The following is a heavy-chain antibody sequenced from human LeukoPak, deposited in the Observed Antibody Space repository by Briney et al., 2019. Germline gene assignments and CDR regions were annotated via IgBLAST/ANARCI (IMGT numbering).Heavy chain of an antibody. CDR3: ARDSRPLAGPQLWAVNWFDP. CDR1: GFTFSDYT. CDR2: ISYHGTGQ. J-gene: IGHJ5*02. D-gene: IGHD5-18*01. V-gene: IGHV3-30*04. Sequence: GRSLRLSCAASGFTFSDYTIHWVRQAPGKGLEWVAVISYHGTGQYYADSVKGRFSISRDNSKNTLYLQMNSLRTEDTAVYFCARDSRPLAGPQLWAVNWFDPWGQGTLVTVSS.